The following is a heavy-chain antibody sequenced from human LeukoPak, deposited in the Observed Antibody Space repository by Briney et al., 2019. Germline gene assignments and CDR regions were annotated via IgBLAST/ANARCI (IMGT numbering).Heavy chain of an antibody. J-gene: IGHJ6*03. CDR2: ISGSGGST. CDR3: ARGGTNYYYMDV. Sequence: GGSLRLSCAASGFTFSSYGMSWVRQAPGKGLEWVSAISGSGGSTYYAHSVKGRFTVSRDNSKNTLYLQMDSLRVDDTALYYCARGGTNYYYMDVWGNGTTVTVSS. CDR1: GFTFSSYG. V-gene: IGHV3-23*01.